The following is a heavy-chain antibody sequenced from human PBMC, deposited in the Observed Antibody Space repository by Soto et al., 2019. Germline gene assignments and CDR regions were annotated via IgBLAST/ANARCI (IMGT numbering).Heavy chain of an antibody. J-gene: IGHJ6*02. CDR1: GGSISSGGYS. D-gene: IGHD3-10*01. V-gene: IGHV4-30-2*01. CDR3: ARGIGGMVRGVIVPYYYYGMDV. CDR2: IYHSGST. Sequence: SETLSLTCAVSGGSISSGGYSWSWIRQPPGKGLEWIGYIYHSGSTYYNPSLKSRVTISVDRSKNQFSLKLSSVTAADTAVYYCARGIGGMVRGVIVPYYYYGMDVWGQGTTGTVSS.